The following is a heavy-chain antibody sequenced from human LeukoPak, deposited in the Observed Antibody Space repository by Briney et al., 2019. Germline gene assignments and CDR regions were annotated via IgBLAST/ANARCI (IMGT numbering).Heavy chain of an antibody. CDR2: INPNSGGT. CDR3: ARGEITSGRVIVVFDY. Sequence: GASVKVSCKASGYTFTGYYMHWVRQAPGQGLEWMGWINPNSGGTNYAQKFHGRVTMTRDTSISTAYMELSRLRSDDTAVYYCARGEITSGRVIVVFDYWGQGTLVTVSS. CDR1: GYTFTGYY. V-gene: IGHV1-2*02. J-gene: IGHJ4*02. D-gene: IGHD3-16*02.